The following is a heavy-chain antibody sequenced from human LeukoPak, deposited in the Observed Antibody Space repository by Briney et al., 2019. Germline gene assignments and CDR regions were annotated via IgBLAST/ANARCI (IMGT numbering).Heavy chain of an antibody. D-gene: IGHD2-8*02. CDR1: GFTFSSYS. Sequence: GGSLRLSCAASGFTFSSYSMNWVRQAPGKGLVWVSRINNDGSSTNYADSVKGRFTISRDNAKNTLYLQMNSLRADDTAVYYCAGTYWADYWGQGTLVTVSS. V-gene: IGHV3-74*01. CDR3: AGTYWADY. CDR2: INNDGSST. J-gene: IGHJ4*02.